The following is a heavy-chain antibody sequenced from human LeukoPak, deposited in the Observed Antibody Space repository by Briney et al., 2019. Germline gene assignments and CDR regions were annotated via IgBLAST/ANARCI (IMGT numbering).Heavy chain of an antibody. J-gene: IGHJ3*02. CDR2: IYYSGST. Sequence: SETLSLTCAVYGGSFSGYYWSWIRQPPGKGLEWIGYIYYSGSTNYNPSLKSRVTISVDTSKNQFSLKLSSVTAADTAVYYCARVGNYDSSGYLEAFDIWGQGTMVTVSS. CDR3: ARVGNYDSSGYLEAFDI. D-gene: IGHD3-22*01. V-gene: IGHV4-59*01. CDR1: GGSFSGYY.